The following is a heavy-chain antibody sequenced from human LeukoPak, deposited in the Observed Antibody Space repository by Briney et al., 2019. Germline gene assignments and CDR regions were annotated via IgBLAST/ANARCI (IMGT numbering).Heavy chain of an antibody. D-gene: IGHD6-19*01. CDR3: ASLSSPRASGWYFDY. Sequence: ASVKVSCKASGGTFSSYAISWVRQAPGQGLEWMGGIIPIFGTANYAQKFQGRVTITADKSTSTAYVELSSLRSEDTAVYYCASLSSPRASGWYFDYWGQGTLVTVSS. CDR1: GGTFSSYA. CDR2: IIPIFGTA. V-gene: IGHV1-69*06. J-gene: IGHJ4*02.